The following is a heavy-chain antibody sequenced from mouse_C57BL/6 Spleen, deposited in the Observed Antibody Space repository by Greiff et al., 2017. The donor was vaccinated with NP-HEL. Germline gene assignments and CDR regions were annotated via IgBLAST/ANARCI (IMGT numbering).Heavy chain of an antibody. Sequence: VQLQQSGPELVKPGASVKISCKASGYAFSSSWMNWVKQRPGKGLEWIGRIYPGDGDTNYNGKFKGKATLTADKSSSTAYMQLSSLTSEDSAVYFCAKSLITTVHYAMDYWGQGTSVTVSS. CDR2: IYPGDGDT. J-gene: IGHJ4*01. CDR1: GYAFSSSW. D-gene: IGHD1-1*01. V-gene: IGHV1-82*01. CDR3: AKSLITTVHYAMDY.